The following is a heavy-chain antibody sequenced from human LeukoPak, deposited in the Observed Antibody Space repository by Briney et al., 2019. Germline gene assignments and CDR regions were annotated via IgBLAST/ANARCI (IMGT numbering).Heavy chain of an antibody. J-gene: IGHJ5*02. V-gene: IGHV1-3*01. CDR1: GYSFTSYD. D-gene: IGHD3-10*01. CDR2: ISVGNDNT. Sequence: ASVKVSCKASGYSFTSYDINWVRQATGQGLEWMGWISVGNDNTKYSQKFQGKVTITRDTSASTAYMELGSLRSEDTAVYYCARGGEWFGELWGWFDPWGQGTLVTVSS. CDR3: ARGGEWFGELWGWFDP.